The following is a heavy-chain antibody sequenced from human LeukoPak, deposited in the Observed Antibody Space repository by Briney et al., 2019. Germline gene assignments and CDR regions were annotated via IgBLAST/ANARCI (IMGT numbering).Heavy chain of an antibody. CDR2: IRYDGSNK. V-gene: IGHV3-30*02. CDR1: GFTFSDYA. CDR3: AKDLRVVVAATTFDY. D-gene: IGHD2-15*01. Sequence: PGGSLRLSCAASGFTFSDYALNWVRQAPGKGLEWVAFIRYDGSNKYYADSVKGRFTISRDNSKNTLYLQMNSLRAEDTAVYYCAKDLRVVVAATTFDYWGQGTLVTVSS. J-gene: IGHJ4*02.